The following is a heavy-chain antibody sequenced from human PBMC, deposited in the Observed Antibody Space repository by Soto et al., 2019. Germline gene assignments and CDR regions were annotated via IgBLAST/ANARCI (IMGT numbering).Heavy chain of an antibody. CDR1: GGSISSYY. Sequence: SETLSLTCTVSGGSISSYYWSWIRQPPGKGLEWIGYIYYSGSTNYNPSLKSRVTISVDTSKNQFSLKLNSMTAADTAVYYCARVYGDCFDYWGQGTLVTVSS. D-gene: IGHD4-17*01. V-gene: IGHV4-59*12. CDR3: ARVYGDCFDY. CDR2: IYYSGST. J-gene: IGHJ4*02.